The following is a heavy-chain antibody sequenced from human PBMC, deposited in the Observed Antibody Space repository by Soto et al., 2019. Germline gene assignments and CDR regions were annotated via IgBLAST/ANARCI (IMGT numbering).Heavy chain of an antibody. CDR1: GFSLSNARMG. V-gene: IGHV2-26*01. CDR2: IFSNDEK. D-gene: IGHD3-22*01. CDR3: ARILHYYDSSGYYARVFDY. J-gene: IGHJ4*02. Sequence: SGPTLVNPTETLTLTCTVSGFSLSNARMGVSWIRQPPGKALEWLAHIFSNDEKSYSTSLRSRLTISKDTSKSQVVLTMTNMDPVDTATYYCARILHYYDSSGYYARVFDYWGQGTLVTVSS.